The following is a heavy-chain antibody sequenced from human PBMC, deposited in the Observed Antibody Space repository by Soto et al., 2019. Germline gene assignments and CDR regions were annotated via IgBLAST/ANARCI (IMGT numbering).Heavy chain of an antibody. CDR1: GGSISSYY. V-gene: IGHV4-59*01. D-gene: IGHD6-19*01. CDR3: ARSRYTSGWWTPPFDY. J-gene: IGHJ4*02. CDR2: IYYSGST. Sequence: SETLSLTCAVSGGSISSYYWSWIRQPPGKGLEWIGYIYYSGSTNYNPSLKSRVTISVDTSKNQFSLKLTSVTATDTAVYYCARSRYTSGWWTPPFDYWGQGTLVTVSS.